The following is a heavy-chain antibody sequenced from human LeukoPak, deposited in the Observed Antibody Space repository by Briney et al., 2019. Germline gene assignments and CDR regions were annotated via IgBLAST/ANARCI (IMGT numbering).Heavy chain of an antibody. CDR1: GFTFDDYG. D-gene: IGHD5-18*01. V-gene: IGHV3-20*01. CDR3: AREGGYSYGYASDY. Sequence: GGALRLSCAASGFTFDDYGMSWVRQAPGRGVEWVSDINWNGGSTGYADSVKGRFTISRDNAKNSLYLQMNSLRAEDTALYHCAREGGYSYGYASDYWGQGTLVTVSS. J-gene: IGHJ4*02. CDR2: INWNGGST.